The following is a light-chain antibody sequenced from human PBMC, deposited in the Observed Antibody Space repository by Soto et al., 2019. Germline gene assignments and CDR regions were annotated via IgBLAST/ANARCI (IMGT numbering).Light chain of an antibody. J-gene: IGKJ4*01. CDR1: QHVPNGQ. Sequence: EVVLTQSPATLSLSPGESATLYCRASQHVPNGQLAWYHQRKSGLPPRLLIHAAFNRATGISDRFRGSGYGTDFTLTIDSLETEDFAVYYCQQYNTWPLTFGAGTKVDIK. CDR3: QQYNTWPLT. V-gene: IGKV3-20*01. CDR2: AAF.